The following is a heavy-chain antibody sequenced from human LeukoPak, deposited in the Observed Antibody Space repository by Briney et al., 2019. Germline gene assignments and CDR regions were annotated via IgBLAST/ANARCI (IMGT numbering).Heavy chain of an antibody. V-gene: IGHV4-59*01. Sequence: SETLSLTCTVSGGSISNYWWSWIRQPPGKGLECVGYVFDSGSTNYNPSLKSRVTISVDTSKKQFSLQLSSVTAADTAVYYCARGYSSSWNYFDYWGQGTLVTVSS. J-gene: IGHJ4*02. CDR3: ARGYSSSWNYFDY. D-gene: IGHD6-13*01. CDR1: GGSISNYW. CDR2: VFDSGST.